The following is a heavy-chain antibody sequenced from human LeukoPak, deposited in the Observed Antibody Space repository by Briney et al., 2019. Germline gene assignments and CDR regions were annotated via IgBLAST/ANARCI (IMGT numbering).Heavy chain of an antibody. D-gene: IGHD3-16*01. J-gene: IGHJ4*02. CDR1: GFTFRTYG. Sequence: GGSLRLSCAASGFTFRTYGMHWVRQAPGKGLEWVAAIWNDGSSKHYGDSVKGRFTISRDNSKNTVYLQMNSLRVEDTAVYYCAKVLGGTGYFDYWGQGTLVTVS. V-gene: IGHV3-33*06. CDR3: AKVLGGTGYFDY. CDR2: IWNDGSSK.